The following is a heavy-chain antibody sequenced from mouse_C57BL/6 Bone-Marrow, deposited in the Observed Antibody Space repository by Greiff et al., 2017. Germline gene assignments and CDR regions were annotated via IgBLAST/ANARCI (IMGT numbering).Heavy chain of an antibody. D-gene: IGHD1-1*02. J-gene: IGHJ1*03. CDR1: GYSITSGYY. V-gene: IGHV3-6*01. CDR3: ARERLWGYFDV. CDR2: ISYDGSN. Sequence: EVHLVESGPGLVKPSQSLSLTCSVTGYSITSGYYCNWIRQFPGNKLEWMGYISYDGSNNYNPSLKNRLSITRDTSKNQFFLKLNSVTTEDTATYYCARERLWGYFDVWGTGTTVTVSS.